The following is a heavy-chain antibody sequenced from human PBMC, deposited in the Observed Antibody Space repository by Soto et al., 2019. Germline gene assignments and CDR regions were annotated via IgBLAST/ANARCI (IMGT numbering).Heavy chain of an antibody. J-gene: IGHJ4*02. CDR2: IIPIFGTA. CDR1: GGTFSSYA. CDR3: AREVVYGDYASHYFDY. D-gene: IGHD4-17*01. Sequence: QVQLVQSGAEVKKPGSSVKVSCKASGGTFSSYAISWVRQAPGQGLEWMGGIIPIFGTANYAQKFQGRVTITAEESTSTAYMELSSLRSEDTAVYYCAREVVYGDYASHYFDYWGQGTLVTVSS. V-gene: IGHV1-69*01.